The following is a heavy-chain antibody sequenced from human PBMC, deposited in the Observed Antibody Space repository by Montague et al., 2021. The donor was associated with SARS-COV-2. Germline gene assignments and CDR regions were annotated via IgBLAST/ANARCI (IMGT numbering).Heavy chain of an antibody. D-gene: IGHD2-15*01. Sequence: SGSTYYNPSLKSRVTISVDTSKNQFSLKLTSVTAADTALYYCARDREAAPFDYWGQGTLVT. V-gene: IGHV4-30-2*04. CDR2: SGST. J-gene: IGHJ4*02. CDR3: ARDREAAPFDY.